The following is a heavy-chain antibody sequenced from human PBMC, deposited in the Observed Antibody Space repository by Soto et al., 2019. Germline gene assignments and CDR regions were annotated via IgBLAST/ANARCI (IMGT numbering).Heavy chain of an antibody. Sequence: PGESLKISCKVSTNNFTAYCIALVRQMPGKGLEWMGLISPADSEIRYSPSFQGQVTISADKSIATAYLQWNSLKASDTAIYYCARQDLGSSPYAFWGQGTLVTVSS. J-gene: IGHJ4*02. CDR3: ARQDLGSSPYAF. D-gene: IGHD2-2*01. V-gene: IGHV5-51*01. CDR2: ISPADSEI. CDR1: TNNFTAYC.